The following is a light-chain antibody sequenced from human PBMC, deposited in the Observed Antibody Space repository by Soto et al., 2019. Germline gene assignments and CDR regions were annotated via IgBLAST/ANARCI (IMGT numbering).Light chain of an antibody. CDR3: QQYDSSPYT. J-gene: IGKJ2*01. V-gene: IGKV3-20*01. CDR1: QSISSGY. CDR2: DAS. Sequence: EIVLTQSPGTLSLSPGERATLSCRASQSISSGYLAWYQQKPGQAPRLLIYDASSRAIGIPDRFSGSGSGTDFTLTISRLEPEDFAVYYCQQYDSSPYTFGQGTKLEIK.